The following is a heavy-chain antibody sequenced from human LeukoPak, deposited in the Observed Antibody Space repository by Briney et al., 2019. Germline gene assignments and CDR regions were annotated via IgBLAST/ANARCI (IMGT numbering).Heavy chain of an antibody. CDR2: IRSDGISA. CDR3: AKGSAFHFDY. J-gene: IGHJ4*02. CDR1: GFTFSGYG. Sequence: GGSLRLPCAASGFTFSGYGMHWVRQAPGKGLEWVAFIRSDGISAYYSDSVKGRFTFSRDNSKNTLFLQMSSLRPEDTAVYFCAKGSAFHFDYWGQGALVTVSS. V-gene: IGHV3-30*02.